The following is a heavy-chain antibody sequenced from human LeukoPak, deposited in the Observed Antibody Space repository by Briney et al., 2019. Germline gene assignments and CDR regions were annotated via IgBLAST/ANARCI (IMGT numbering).Heavy chain of an antibody. CDR2: ISYDGSNK. CDR1: GFTFSSYG. V-gene: IGHV3-30*18. Sequence: GRSLRLSCAASGFTFSSYGMHWVRQAPGKGLEWVAVISYDGSNKYYADSVKGRFTISRDNSKNTLYLQMNSPRAEDTAVYYCAKDLGDGSGPDYWGQGTLVTVSS. J-gene: IGHJ4*02. CDR3: AKDLGDGSGPDY. D-gene: IGHD3-10*01.